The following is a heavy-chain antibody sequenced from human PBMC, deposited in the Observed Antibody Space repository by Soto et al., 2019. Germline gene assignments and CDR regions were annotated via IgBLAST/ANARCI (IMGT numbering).Heavy chain of an antibody. J-gene: IGHJ6*02. Sequence: SETLSLTCAVYGGSFSGYYWSWTRQPPGKGLEWIGEINHSGSTNYNPSLKSRVTISVDTSKNQFSLKLSSVTAADTAVYYCARLAAYSSSSGGYYYYGMDVWGQGTTVTVSS. CDR3: ARLAAYSSSSGGYYYYGMDV. D-gene: IGHD6-6*01. CDR2: INHSGST. CDR1: GGSFSGYY. V-gene: IGHV4-34*01.